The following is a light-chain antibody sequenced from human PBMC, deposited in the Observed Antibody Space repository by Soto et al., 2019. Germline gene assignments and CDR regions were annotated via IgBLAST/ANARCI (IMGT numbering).Light chain of an antibody. CDR2: DVY. Sequence: QSALTQPHSVSGSPGQSVAISCTGTNSDVGAYNYVSWYQHHPGNAPKLIIHDVYKRPSGVPDRFSASQSGNTASLTISGLQIEDEDDYYCCSYAGSSTYVLVVGGTKLTVL. V-gene: IGLV2-11*01. J-gene: IGLJ2*01. CDR3: CSYAGSSTYVL. CDR1: NSDVGAYNY.